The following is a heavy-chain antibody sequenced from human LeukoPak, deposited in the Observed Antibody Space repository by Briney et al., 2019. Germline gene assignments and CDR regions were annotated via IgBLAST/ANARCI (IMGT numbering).Heavy chain of an antibody. D-gene: IGHD5-12*01. V-gene: IGHV3-48*03. Sequence: GGSLRLSCAVSGFTLSSYEMNWVRQAPEKGLEWVSHISSSGSSIYYADSVMGRFTISRDNAKNSLYLQMNSLRAEDTAVYYCARGGYERSLANWGQGTLITVSS. CDR3: ARGGYERSLAN. CDR2: ISSSGSSI. J-gene: IGHJ4*02. CDR1: GFTLSSYE.